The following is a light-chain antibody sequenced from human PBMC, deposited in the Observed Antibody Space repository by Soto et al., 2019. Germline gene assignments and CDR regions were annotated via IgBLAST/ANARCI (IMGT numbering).Light chain of an antibody. CDR3: QHMRT. CDR1: QNINNW. CDR2: DAS. Sequence: DIQRTQSPSTLPASIGDRVTITGRASQNINNWIAWYQQKPGKAPKFLIYDASTLESGVPSRFSGSGFGTEFSLTISSLQPDDFGSYYCQHMRTFGQGTKVDIK. J-gene: IGKJ1*01. V-gene: IGKV1-5*01.